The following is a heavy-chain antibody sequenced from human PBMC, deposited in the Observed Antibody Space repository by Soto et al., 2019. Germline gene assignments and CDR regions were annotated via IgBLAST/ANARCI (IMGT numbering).Heavy chain of an antibody. D-gene: IGHD1-26*01. Sequence: GGSLTLLSAASGFSFTTYVMHWVRQAPGKGLEWVAVISHDGSYKYYGDAVKVRFTISRDTSKNAVYLEMNSLRHDDTAVYYCAKGLLAIVGTTLPLYAFNIWGQVTMFTVSS. CDR3: AKGLLAIVGTTLPLYAFNI. CDR1: GFSFTTYV. V-gene: IGHV3-30*18. J-gene: IGHJ3*02. CDR2: ISHDGSYK.